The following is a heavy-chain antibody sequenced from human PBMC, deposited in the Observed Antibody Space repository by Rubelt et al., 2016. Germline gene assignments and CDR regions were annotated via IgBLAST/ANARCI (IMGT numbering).Heavy chain of an antibody. V-gene: IGHV1-8*02. J-gene: IGHJ4*02. CDR1: GYIFTNHG. CDR3: YYSVSR. D-gene: IGHD5/OR15-5a*01. Sequence: QVQLVQSGAEVREPGASVKVSCTASGYIFTNHGISWVRLAPGQGLAWMGKMNPNSGNTDYAQKFQGRVTMTRKTSISTAYMELGSLRSDDTAVYWCYYSVSRWGQGTLVTVSS. CDR2: MNPNSGNT.